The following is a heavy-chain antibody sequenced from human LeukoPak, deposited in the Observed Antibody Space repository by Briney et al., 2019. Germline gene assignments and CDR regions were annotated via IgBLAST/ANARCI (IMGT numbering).Heavy chain of an antibody. Sequence: PSETLSLTCTVSGGSISSSSYYWGWIRQPPGKGLEWIGSIYYSGSTYYNPSLKSRVTISVDTSKNQFSLKLSSVTAADTAVYYRARRISRQFDYWGQGTLVTVSS. J-gene: IGHJ4*02. CDR2: IYYSGST. CDR1: GGSISSSSYY. CDR3: ARRISRQFDY. V-gene: IGHV4-39*01.